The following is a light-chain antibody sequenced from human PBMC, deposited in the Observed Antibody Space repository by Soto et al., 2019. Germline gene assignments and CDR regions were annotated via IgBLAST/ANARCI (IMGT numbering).Light chain of an antibody. V-gene: IGKV3-20*01. CDR1: QTLTDNY. CDR3: QHYGWAPRT. Sequence: IVLTQSPGTLSLSPGERATLSCRASQTLTDNYLAWYQQKPGQAPRHLIFGAVHRATGIPHRFSGSGSGTDFVLTISGVEPEDSAVYYCQHYGWAPRTFGQWTRVEIK. J-gene: IGKJ1*01. CDR2: GAV.